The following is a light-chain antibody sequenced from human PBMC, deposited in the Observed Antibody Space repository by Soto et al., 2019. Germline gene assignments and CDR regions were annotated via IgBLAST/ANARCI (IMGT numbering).Light chain of an antibody. Sequence: DIQMTQSPSTLSASVGDRVTITCRASQSISSWWAWYQQKPGKAPKLLIYKASSLESGVPSRFSGSGSGTEFTLTISSLQPDDFATYYCQKYNSYSPWTFGQGTKVEIK. J-gene: IGKJ1*01. CDR3: QKYNSYSPWT. CDR2: KAS. V-gene: IGKV1-5*03. CDR1: QSISSW.